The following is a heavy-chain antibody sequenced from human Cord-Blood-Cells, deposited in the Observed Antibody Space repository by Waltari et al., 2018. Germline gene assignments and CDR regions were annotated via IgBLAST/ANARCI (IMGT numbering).Heavy chain of an antibody. J-gene: IGHJ4*02. Sequence: QVQLQQWGAGLLKPSETLSLTCAVYGGSFSGYYWRWLRTPPGKGLEWIEEINPRGSTNYNPSLKSRVTISVDTSKNQFSLKLSSVTAADTAVYYCARGWSPPRITIFGVVIDYWGQGTLVTVSS. CDR1: GGSFSGYY. CDR2: INPRGST. CDR3: ARGWSPPRITIFGVVIDY. V-gene: IGHV4-34*01. D-gene: IGHD3-3*01.